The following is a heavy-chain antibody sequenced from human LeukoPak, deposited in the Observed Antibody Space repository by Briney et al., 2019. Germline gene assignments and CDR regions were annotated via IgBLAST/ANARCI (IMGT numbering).Heavy chain of an antibody. J-gene: IGHJ2*01. D-gene: IGHD1-1*01. Sequence: PSETLSLTCTVSGGSISNSNYYWGWIRQPPGKGLEWIGRIYHSGSTYYNPSLESRVTMSVDTSKNQFSLKLSPVTAADTAVYFCARQGGTDWYFDLWGRGTLVTVS. CDR1: GGSISNSNYY. CDR2: IYHSGST. V-gene: IGHV4-39*01. CDR3: ARQGGTDWYFDL.